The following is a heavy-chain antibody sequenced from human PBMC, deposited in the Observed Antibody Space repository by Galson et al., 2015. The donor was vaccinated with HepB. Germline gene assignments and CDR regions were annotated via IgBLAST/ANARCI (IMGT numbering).Heavy chain of an antibody. V-gene: IGHV1-24*01. Sequence: SVKVSCKVSGYTLTELSMHWVRQAPGKGLEWMGGFDPEDGETIYAQKFQGRVTMTEDTSTDTAYMELSSLRSEDTAVYYCATDQGRGRITMVRGVTYWGQGTLVTVSS. J-gene: IGHJ4*02. CDR2: FDPEDGET. D-gene: IGHD3-10*01. CDR3: ATDQGRGRITMVRGVTY. CDR1: GYTLTELS.